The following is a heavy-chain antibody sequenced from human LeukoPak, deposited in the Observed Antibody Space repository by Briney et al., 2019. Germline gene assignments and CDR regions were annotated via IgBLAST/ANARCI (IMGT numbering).Heavy chain of an antibody. J-gene: IGHJ4*02. CDR1: GFTFSSYA. V-gene: IGHV3-64*01. CDR3: ARGYGDYVQGDYFDY. Sequence: GGSLRLSCAASGFTFSSYAMHWVRQAPGKGLEYVSAISSNGGSTYYANSVKGRFTISRDNSKNTLYLQVGSLRAEDMAVYYCARGYGDYVQGDYFDYWGQGTLVTVSS. D-gene: IGHD4-17*01. CDR2: ISSNGGST.